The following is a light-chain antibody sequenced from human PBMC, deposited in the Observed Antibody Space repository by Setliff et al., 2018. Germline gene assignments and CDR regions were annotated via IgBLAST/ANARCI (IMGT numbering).Light chain of an antibody. CDR2: DVS. CDR3: SSYAGSNHFV. V-gene: IGLV2-8*01. CDR1: SNDVSGYNY. J-gene: IGLJ1*01. Sequence: QSALTQPPSASGSPGQSVTISCTGTSNDVSGYNYVSWYQQHPGKAPQLMIYDVSKRPSGVPDHFSGSKSGNTASLTVSGLQAEDEADYYCSSYAGSNHFVFGTGTRSPS.